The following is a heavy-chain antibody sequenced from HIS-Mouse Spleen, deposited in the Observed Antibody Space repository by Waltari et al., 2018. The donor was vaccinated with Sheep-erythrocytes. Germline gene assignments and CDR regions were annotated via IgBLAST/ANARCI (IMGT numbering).Heavy chain of an antibody. J-gene: IGHJ4*02. Sequence: QVQLVESGGGVVKPGRSLRLSGAASGFTFSSYALHWVRQAPGKGLEWVAVISYDGSNKYYADSVKGRFTISRDNSKNTLYLQMNSLRAEDTAVYYCARVSAGELKYYFDYWGQGTLVTVSS. CDR2: ISYDGSNK. D-gene: IGHD1-26*01. CDR1: GFTFSSYA. V-gene: IGHV3-30*04. CDR3: ARVSAGELKYYFDY.